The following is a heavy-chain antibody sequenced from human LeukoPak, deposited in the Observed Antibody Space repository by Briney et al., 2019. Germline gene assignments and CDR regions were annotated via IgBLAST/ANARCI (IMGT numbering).Heavy chain of an antibody. CDR2: IYPGDSDT. J-gene: IGHJ5*02. D-gene: IGHD2-8*01. CDR3: ARSLGYCTNGVCYTRAGWFDP. V-gene: IGHV5-51*01. Sequence: GESLKISCEGSGYSFTSYWIGWVRQMPGKGLEWMGIIYPGDSDTRYSPSFQGQVTISADKSISTAYLQWSSLKASDTAMYYCARSLGYCTNGVCYTRAGWFDPWGQGTLVTVSS. CDR1: GYSFTSYW.